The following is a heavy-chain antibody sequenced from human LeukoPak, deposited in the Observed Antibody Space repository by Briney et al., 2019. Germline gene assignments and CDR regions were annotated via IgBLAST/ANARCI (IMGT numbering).Heavy chain of an antibody. CDR1: GFTFSSYG. Sequence: GGSLRLSCAASGFTFSSYGMHWVRQAPGKGLEWVAVISYDGSNKYYADSVKGRFTISRDNSKNTLYLQMNSLRAEDTAVYYCAKDRVYYYGSGSPGDYWGQGTLVTVSS. V-gene: IGHV3-30*18. CDR3: AKDRVYYYGSGSPGDY. D-gene: IGHD3-10*01. CDR2: ISYDGSNK. J-gene: IGHJ4*02.